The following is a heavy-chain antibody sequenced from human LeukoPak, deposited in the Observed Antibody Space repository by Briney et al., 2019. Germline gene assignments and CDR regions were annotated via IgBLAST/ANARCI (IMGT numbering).Heavy chain of an antibody. CDR3: ARDTTDEYYYYGMDV. Sequence: GGSLRLSCAASGFTFSSYSMNWVRQAPGKGLEWVSSISSSSSYIYYADSVKGRFTISRDNAKNSLYLQMNSLRAEDTAVYYCARDTTDEYYYYGMDVWGQGTTVTVSS. V-gene: IGHV3-21*01. CDR1: GFTFSSYS. D-gene: IGHD4-17*01. CDR2: ISSSSSYI. J-gene: IGHJ6*02.